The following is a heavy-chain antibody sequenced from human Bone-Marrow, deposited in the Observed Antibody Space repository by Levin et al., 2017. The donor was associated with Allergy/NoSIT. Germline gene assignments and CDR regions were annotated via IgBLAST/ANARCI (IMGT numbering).Heavy chain of an antibody. Sequence: GGSLRLSCAASGFTFSTYAMSWVRQAPGKGLEWVSTMPGSGDPIHYADSVKGRFSISRDNSNNTLYLQMNSLRVEDTAVYYCAKNSPLARWLLVGDWFDPWGQGTLVTVSS. V-gene: IGHV3-23*01. J-gene: IGHJ5*02. CDR3: AKNSPLARWLLVGDWFDP. CDR1: GFTFSTYA. CDR2: MPGSGDPI. D-gene: IGHD3-22*01.